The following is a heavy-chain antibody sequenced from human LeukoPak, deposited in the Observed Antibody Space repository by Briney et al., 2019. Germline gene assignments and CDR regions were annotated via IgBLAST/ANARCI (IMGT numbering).Heavy chain of an antibody. J-gene: IGHJ4*02. CDR3: ARVVDSYGFFDY. D-gene: IGHD5-18*01. CDR2: ISYDGSNK. CDR1: GFTFSSYA. Sequence: GRSLRLSCAASGFTFSSYAMHWVRQAPGKGLEWVAVISYDGSNKYYADSVKGRFTISRDNSKNSLYLQMNSLRAEDTAVYYCARVVDSYGFFDYWGQGTLVTVSS. V-gene: IGHV3-30-3*01.